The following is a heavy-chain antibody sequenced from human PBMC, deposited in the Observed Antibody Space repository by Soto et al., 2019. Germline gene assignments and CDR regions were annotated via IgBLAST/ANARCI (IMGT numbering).Heavy chain of an antibody. V-gene: IGHV4-59*01. CDR1: GGSISSYY. D-gene: IGHD2-21*02. CDR3: AREWIFTARDYFDY. CDR2: IYYSGST. Sequence: ASETLSLTCTVSGGSISSYYWSWIRQSPGKGLEWIGYIYYSGSTNYNPSLKSRVTISVDTSKNHFSLQLSSVTAADTAVYYCAREWIFTARDYFDYWGQGTLATVSS. J-gene: IGHJ4*02.